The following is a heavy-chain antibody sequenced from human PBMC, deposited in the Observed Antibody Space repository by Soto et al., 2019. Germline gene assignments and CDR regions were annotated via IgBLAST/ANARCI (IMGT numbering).Heavy chain of an antibody. CDR2: IYSGGAT. D-gene: IGHD5-18*01. J-gene: IGHJ4*02. Sequence: GGSLRLSCAAAGFSVSTSHISWVRQAPGKGLEWVSVIYSGGATHYAVSVKGRLIISRDKSKNTVDLQMNSLRSEDTAVYYCAADPYSYGSRFGYWGQGTLVTVSS. CDR3: AADPYSYGSRFGY. V-gene: IGHV3-53*01. CDR1: GFSVSTSH.